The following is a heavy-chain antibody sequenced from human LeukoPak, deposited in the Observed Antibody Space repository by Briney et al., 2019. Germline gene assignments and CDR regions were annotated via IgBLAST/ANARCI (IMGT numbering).Heavy chain of an antibody. J-gene: IGHJ3*02. CDR2: IIDSGDIT. CDR3: AKDMGQQLVLPDAFDI. D-gene: IGHD6-6*01. V-gene: IGHV3-23*01. CDR1: GSTFSSYA. Sequence: GGSLRLSCEASGSTFSSYAMSWVRQAPGKGLEWVSGIIDSGDITYYANSVKGRFTISRDNSKNTLYLQMNSLRAEDTAVYYCAKDMGQQLVLPDAFDIWGQGTMVTVSS.